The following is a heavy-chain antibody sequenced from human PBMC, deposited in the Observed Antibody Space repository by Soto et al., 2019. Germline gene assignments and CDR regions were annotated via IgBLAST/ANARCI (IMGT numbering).Heavy chain of an antibody. Sequence: QVQLQESGPGLVKPSETLSLTCTVSGGSISRDYWNWIRQPPGKGLEWIGYIYYSGNTNYNPSLKSRSTVSRDTSKTQSSLGLRSVTAADTAVYSWARHPPSERGYSGYDGHYCSTGSCYPFDYWGQGTLVTVSS. J-gene: IGHJ4*02. CDR1: GGSISRDY. D-gene: IGHD5-12*01. CDR3: ARHPPSERGYSGYDGHYCSTGSCYPFDY. V-gene: IGHV4-59*08. CDR2: IYYSGNT.